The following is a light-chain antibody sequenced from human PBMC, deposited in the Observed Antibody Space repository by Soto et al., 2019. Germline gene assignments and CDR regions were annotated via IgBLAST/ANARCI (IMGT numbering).Light chain of an antibody. V-gene: IGKV3-20*01. Sequence: IVLTQSPGTLSLSPGERATLSCRASQSVSNNYLAWYQQKPGQAPRLLIYGASNWATGIPDRFSGSGSGTDFTLIISRLEPEDFAVYYCQQYGSSPWTFGQGTKVDIK. CDR1: QSVSNNY. CDR3: QQYGSSPWT. CDR2: GAS. J-gene: IGKJ1*01.